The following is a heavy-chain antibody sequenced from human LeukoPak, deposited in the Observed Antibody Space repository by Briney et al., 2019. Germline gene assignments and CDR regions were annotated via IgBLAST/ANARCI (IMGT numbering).Heavy chain of an antibody. J-gene: IGHJ6*04. CDR3: ARENTVTLYGMDV. Sequence: PGGSLRLSCAASGFTFSSYWMHWVRQAPEKGLVWVSRINSDGSSTSYADSVKGRFTISRDNAKNTLYLQMNSLRAEDTAVYYCARENTVTLYGMDVWGKGTTVTVSS. D-gene: IGHD4-17*01. CDR2: INSDGSST. CDR1: GFTFSSYW. V-gene: IGHV3-74*01.